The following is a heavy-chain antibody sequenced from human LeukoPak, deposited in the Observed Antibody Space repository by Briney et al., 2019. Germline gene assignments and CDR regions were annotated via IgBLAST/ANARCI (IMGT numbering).Heavy chain of an antibody. D-gene: IGHD6-13*01. CDR3: AKPARKIAAAFDY. CDR2: ISWNSGSI. CDR1: GFTFDDYA. Sequence: GGSLRLSCAASGFTFDDYAMHWVRQAPGKGLEWVSGISWNSGSIGYADSVKGRFTISRDNSKNTLYLQMNSLRAEDTAVYYCAKPARKIAAAFDYWGQGTLVTVSS. J-gene: IGHJ4*02. V-gene: IGHV3-9*01.